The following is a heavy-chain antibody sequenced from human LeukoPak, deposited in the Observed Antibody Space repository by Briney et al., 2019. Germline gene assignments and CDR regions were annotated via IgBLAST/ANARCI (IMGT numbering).Heavy chain of an antibody. CDR2: IIPIFGTA. V-gene: IGHV1-69*05. CDR3: ARGRYYDSSGNDY. J-gene: IGHJ4*02. D-gene: IGHD3-22*01. CDR1: GGTFSSYA. Sequence: SVKVSCKASGGTFSSYAISWVRQAPGQGLEWMGRIIPIFGTANYAQKFQGRVTITTDESTSTAYMELSSLGSEDTAVYYCARGRYYDSSGNDYWGQGTLVTVSS.